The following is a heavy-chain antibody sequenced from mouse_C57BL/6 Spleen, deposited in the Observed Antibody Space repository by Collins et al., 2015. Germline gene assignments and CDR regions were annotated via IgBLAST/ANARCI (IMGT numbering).Heavy chain of an antibody. V-gene: IGHV1-80*01. Sequence: QVQLQQSGAELVKPGASVKISCKASGYAFSNYWVNWVKQRPGKGLEWIGQIFPGGGDANYNEKFKGKATLTADKSSSIAYMQLSSLTSEDSAVYFCARGAYWGQGTLVTVSA. J-gene: IGHJ3*01. CDR1: GYAFSNYW. CDR3: ARGAY. CDR2: IFPGGGDA.